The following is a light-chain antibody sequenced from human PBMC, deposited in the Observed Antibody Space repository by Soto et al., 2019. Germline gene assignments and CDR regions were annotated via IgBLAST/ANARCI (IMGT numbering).Light chain of an antibody. CDR2: EVS. V-gene: IGLV2-14*01. CDR1: SSDVGGYDF. Sequence: QSVLTQPASVSGSPGQSITISCTGTSSDVGGYDFVSWYQQHPGKVPKLMIYEVSNRPSGVSNRFSGSKSGNTASLTISGLQAEDAADYSCRSYTTSRGRVFGTGNQVTVL. CDR3: RSYTTSRGRV. J-gene: IGLJ1*01.